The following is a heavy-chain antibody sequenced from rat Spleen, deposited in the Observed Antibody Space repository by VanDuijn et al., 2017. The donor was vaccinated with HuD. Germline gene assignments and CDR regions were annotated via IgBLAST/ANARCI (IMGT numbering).Heavy chain of an antibody. D-gene: IGHD1-1*01. CDR1: GFALSDHF. CDR2: INYDGGTP. V-gene: IGHV5-29*01. CDR3: VRPAGTVVPNWFVY. Sequence: EVQLVESDGGLVQPGKSLTLSCAASGFALSDHFMAWVRQAPTQGLEWVATINYDGGTPYYRDSVKGRFTISRDNAKNTLYLQMDSLRSEDTATYYCVRPAGTVVPNWFVYWGQGTLVTVSS. J-gene: IGHJ3*01.